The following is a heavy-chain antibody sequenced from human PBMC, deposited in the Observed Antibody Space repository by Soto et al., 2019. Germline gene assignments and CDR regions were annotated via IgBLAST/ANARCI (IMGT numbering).Heavy chain of an antibody. CDR3: ATRRGAARYYYYGMDV. V-gene: IGHV3-23*01. CDR2: ISGSGVST. D-gene: IGHD6-25*01. Sequence: LRLSCAASGFTFSSYAMSWVRQAPGKGLEWVSAISGSGVSTYYADSVKGRFTISRDNSKNTLYLQMNSLRAEDTAVYYCATRRGAARYYYYGMDVWGQGTTVTVSS. CDR1: GFTFSSYA. J-gene: IGHJ6*02.